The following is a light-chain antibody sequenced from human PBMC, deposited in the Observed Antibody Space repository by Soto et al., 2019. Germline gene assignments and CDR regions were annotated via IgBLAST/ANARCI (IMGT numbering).Light chain of an antibody. CDR3: SSYTSSSTLVV. CDR1: TSEVGGYNY. J-gene: IGLJ2*01. Sequence: QSALTQPASVSGSPGQSITLSRTGTTSEVGGYNYVSWYQQHPGKDPKLMIYDVTNRPSGVSNLVSVYKYGNTATLTISGLQAEDEADYYCSSYTSSSTLVVFGGGAKLTVL. V-gene: IGLV2-14*01. CDR2: DVT.